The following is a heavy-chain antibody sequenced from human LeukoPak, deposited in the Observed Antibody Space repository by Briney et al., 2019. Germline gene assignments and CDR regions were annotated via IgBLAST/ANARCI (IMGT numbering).Heavy chain of an antibody. J-gene: IGHJ4*02. CDR1: GGSTNSYY. CDR3: ARSSGSFFPDY. D-gene: IGHD1-26*01. CDR2: IYYSGST. V-gene: IGHV4-59*01. Sequence: SETLSLTCTVSGGSTNSYYWNWIRQPPGKGLEWIGYIYYSGSTKYNASLESRLTVSVDTSKNQVSLRLTSVTAADTAVYYCARSSGSFFPDYWGQGTLVVVSS.